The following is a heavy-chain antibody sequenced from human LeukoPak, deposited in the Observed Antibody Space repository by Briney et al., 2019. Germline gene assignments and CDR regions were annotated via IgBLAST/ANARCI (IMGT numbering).Heavy chain of an antibody. D-gene: IGHD4-17*01. J-gene: IGHJ5*02. V-gene: IGHV3-33*01. Sequence: GGSLRLSCAASGFTFSSYGMHWVRQAPGKGLEWVAVIWYDGSNKYYADSVKGRFTISRDNSKNTLYLQMNSLRAEDTAVYYCARAPRGYGAHNWFDPWGQGTLVTVSS. CDR3: ARAPRGYGAHNWFDP. CDR1: GFTFSSYG. CDR2: IWYDGSNK.